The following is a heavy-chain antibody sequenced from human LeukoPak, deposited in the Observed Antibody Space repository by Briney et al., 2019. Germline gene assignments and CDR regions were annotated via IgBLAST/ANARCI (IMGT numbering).Heavy chain of an antibody. Sequence: PGGSLRLSCAASGFTFSSYDMHWVRQATGKGLEWVSAIGTAGDTYYPGSVKGRFTISRENAKNSLYLQMNSLRAEDTAIYYCARDEKDGPLWYWGQGILVFVSS. D-gene: IGHD2-15*01. J-gene: IGHJ4*02. V-gene: IGHV3-13*01. CDR2: IGTAGDT. CDR1: GFTFSSYD. CDR3: ARDEKDGPLWY.